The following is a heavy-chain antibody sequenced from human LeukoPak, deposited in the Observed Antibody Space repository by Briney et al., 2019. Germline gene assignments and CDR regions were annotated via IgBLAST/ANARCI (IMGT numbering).Heavy chain of an antibody. D-gene: IGHD3-10*01. J-gene: IGHJ6*03. CDR3: ATMVRGTKGYYYMDV. Sequence: GGSLRLSCAASGFTFSSYSMNWVRQAPGKGLEWVSYISSSSSTIYYADSAKGRFTISRDNAKNSLYLQMNSLRAEDTAVYYCATMVRGTKGYYYMDVWGKGTTVTVSS. V-gene: IGHV3-48*01. CDR2: ISSSSSTI. CDR1: GFTFSSYS.